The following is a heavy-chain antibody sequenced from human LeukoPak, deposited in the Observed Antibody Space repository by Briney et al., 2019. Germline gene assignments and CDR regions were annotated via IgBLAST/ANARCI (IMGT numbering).Heavy chain of an antibody. Sequence: PGGSLRLSCAASGFIVSSSYMGWVRQAPGEGLEWVSYIYSDGRTFYADSVKGRFTTSRDSSKNTLYFQMNSLRAEDTAVYYCARAFDHHFDYWGQGTLVTVSS. J-gene: IGHJ4*02. D-gene: IGHD3-16*01. CDR1: GFIVSSSY. CDR2: IYSDGRT. CDR3: ARAFDHHFDY. V-gene: IGHV3-53*01.